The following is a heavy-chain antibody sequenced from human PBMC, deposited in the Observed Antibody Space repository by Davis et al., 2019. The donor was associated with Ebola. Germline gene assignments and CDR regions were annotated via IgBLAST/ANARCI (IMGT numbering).Heavy chain of an antibody. J-gene: IGHJ6*04. CDR2: SRGSV. D-gene: IGHD3-16*01. Sequence: SETLSLTCTVSGDSISNYYCTWSRPPPGMWTSRGSVKYSRSLKSRVSTSVDTSKSQFSLKLSSVTAADTAVYYCARGDDYPFYMDVWGKGTPVTVSS. CDR1: GDSISNYY. V-gene: IGHV4-59*01. CDR3: ARGDDYPFYMDV.